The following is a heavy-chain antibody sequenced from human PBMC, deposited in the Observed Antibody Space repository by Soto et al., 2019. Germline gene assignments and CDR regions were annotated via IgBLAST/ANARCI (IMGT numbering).Heavy chain of an antibody. CDR1: GFTFNRYA. V-gene: IGHV3-23*01. Sequence: LRLSCAASGFTFNRYAFHWVRQAPGKGLEWVSAISGGVDSTFYADSVKGRFTISRDNSKNIQYLQMNNLRAEDTAIYYCAVGRVAATPYHYYSGMDVWGQGTTVTVSS. CDR2: ISGGVDST. D-gene: IGHD6-13*01. J-gene: IGHJ6*02. CDR3: AVGRVAATPYHYYSGMDV.